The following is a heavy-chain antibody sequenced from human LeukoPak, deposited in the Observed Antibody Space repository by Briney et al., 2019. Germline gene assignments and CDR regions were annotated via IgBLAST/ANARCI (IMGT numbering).Heavy chain of an antibody. CDR3: ARGPPLCSSGWELDY. CDR2: INPTGGST. Sequence: ASVKVSCKASGYTFTSHHMYWVRQAPGQGLEWMGLINPTGGSTNYAQRFQGRVTMTRDTSTSTVFVELNSLRSDDTAVYYCARGPPLCSSGWELDYWGQGALVTVSS. J-gene: IGHJ4*02. V-gene: IGHV1-46*01. CDR1: GYTFTSHH. D-gene: IGHD6-19*01.